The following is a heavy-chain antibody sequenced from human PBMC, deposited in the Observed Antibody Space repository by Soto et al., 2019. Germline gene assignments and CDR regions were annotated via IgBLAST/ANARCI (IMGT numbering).Heavy chain of an antibody. J-gene: IGHJ1*01. Sequence: ASVKVSCKASGYTFTSYCISWVRQAPGQGLEWMGWISAYNGNTNYAQKLQGRVTMTTDTSTSTAYMELRSLRSDDTAVYYCARGDYYDSSGYYGYFQHWGQGTLVTVSS. V-gene: IGHV1-18*04. CDR2: ISAYNGNT. D-gene: IGHD3-22*01. CDR3: ARGDYYDSSGYYGYFQH. CDR1: GYTFTSYC.